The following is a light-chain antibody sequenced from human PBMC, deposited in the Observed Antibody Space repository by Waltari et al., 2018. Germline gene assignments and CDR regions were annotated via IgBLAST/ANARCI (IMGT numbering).Light chain of an antibody. CDR1: PSFSSY. Sequence: EIVFTQSPATLSLSPGERPTLSCRASPSFSSYLAWYQQKPGQAPRLLIYDASNRATGIPARFSGSGSGTDFTLTISSLEPEDFAVYYCQQRSNWPRTFGQGTKLEIK. CDR3: QQRSNWPRT. CDR2: DAS. V-gene: IGKV3-11*01. J-gene: IGKJ2*01.